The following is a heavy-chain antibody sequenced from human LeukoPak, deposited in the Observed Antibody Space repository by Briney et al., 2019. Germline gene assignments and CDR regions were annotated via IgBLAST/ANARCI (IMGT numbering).Heavy chain of an antibody. V-gene: IGHV1-46*01. CDR3: AREMERLLWFGELLEPNYFDY. J-gene: IGHJ4*02. D-gene: IGHD3-10*01. CDR2: INPSGENT. CDR1: GYTFTSYF. Sequence: ASVKVSCKASGYTFTSYFIHWVRQAPGQGLEWLGIINPSGENTNYAQKFQGRVTMTRDTSASTVYMELSSLRSDDTAVYYCAREMERLLWFGELLEPNYFDYWGQGTLVTVSS.